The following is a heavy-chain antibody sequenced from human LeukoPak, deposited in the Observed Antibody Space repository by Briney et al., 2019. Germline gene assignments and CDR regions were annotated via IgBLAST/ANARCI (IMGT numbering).Heavy chain of an antibody. Sequence: PGGSLRLSCAASGFTFSSYEMNWVRQAPGKGLEWVSYISSSGSTIYYADSVKGRFTISRDNAKNSLYLQMNSLRAEDAAVYYCAREDYYDSSGYEYWGQGTLVTVSS. CDR3: AREDYYDSSGYEY. D-gene: IGHD3-22*01. CDR2: ISSSGSTI. V-gene: IGHV3-48*03. CDR1: GFTFSSYE. J-gene: IGHJ4*02.